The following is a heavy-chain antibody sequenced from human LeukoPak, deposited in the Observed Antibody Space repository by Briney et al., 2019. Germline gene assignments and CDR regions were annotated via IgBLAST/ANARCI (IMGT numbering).Heavy chain of an antibody. CDR1: GFTFSTQW. CDR3: ARDLGYCTSSSCRNWFDP. J-gene: IGHJ5*02. Sequence: GGSLRLSCAASGFTFSTQWMHWGRQAPGKGLVWVSRINNDGSSTIYADSVKGRFTISRGNAKNTLYLQMNSLRAEDTAVYYCARDLGYCTSSSCRNWFDPWGQGTLVTVSS. V-gene: IGHV3-74*01. D-gene: IGHD2-2*01. CDR2: INNDGSST.